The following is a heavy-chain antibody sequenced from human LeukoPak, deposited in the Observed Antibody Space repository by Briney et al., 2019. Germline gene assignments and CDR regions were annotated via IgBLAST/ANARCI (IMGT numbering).Heavy chain of an antibody. CDR3: AREILITIWAAFDI. CDR1: GFTFSSYS. J-gene: IGHJ3*02. V-gene: IGHV3-21*01. Sequence: SGGSLRLSCAASGFTFSSYSMNWVRQAPGKGLEWVSSISSSSSYIYYADSVKGRFTISRDNAKNSLYLQMNSLRAEDTAVYYCAREILITIWAAFDIWGQGTMVTVSS. D-gene: IGHD3-3*01. CDR2: ISSSSSYI.